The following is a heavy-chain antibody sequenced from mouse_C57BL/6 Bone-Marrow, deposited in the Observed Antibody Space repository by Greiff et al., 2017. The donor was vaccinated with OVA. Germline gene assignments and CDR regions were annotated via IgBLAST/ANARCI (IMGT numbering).Heavy chain of an antibody. J-gene: IGHJ1*03. CDR2: INPSNGGT. D-gene: IGHD1-1*01. CDR3: AREGYYGSSPYWYFDV. Sequence: QVQLQQSGTELVKPGASVKLSCKASGYTFTSYWMHWVKQRPGQGLEWIGNINPSNGGTNYNEKFKSKATLTVDKSSSTAYMQLSSLTSEDSAVYYCAREGYYGSSPYWYFDVWGTGTTVTVSS. CDR1: GYTFTSYW. V-gene: IGHV1-53*01.